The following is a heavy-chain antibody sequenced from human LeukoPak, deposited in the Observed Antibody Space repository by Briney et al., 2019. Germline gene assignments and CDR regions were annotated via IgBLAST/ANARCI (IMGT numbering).Heavy chain of an antibody. V-gene: IGHV3-74*01. CDR1: GFTFSSSW. Sequence: GGSLRLSCAASGFTFSSSWMHWVRQAPGKGLVRVARINSDGSSTNYADSVKGRSTISRDNANNTLYLHISSLRVEDAAFYYCAKERGWSFYFDSWGQGTLVTVSS. D-gene: IGHD6-19*01. CDR2: INSDGSST. J-gene: IGHJ4*02. CDR3: AKERGWSFYFDS.